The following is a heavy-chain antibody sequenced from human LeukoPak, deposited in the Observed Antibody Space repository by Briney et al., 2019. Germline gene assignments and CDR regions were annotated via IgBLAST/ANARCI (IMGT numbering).Heavy chain of an antibody. Sequence: GASVNVSCKASGGTFSSYAISWVRQAPGQGLEWMGGIIPIFGTANYAQKFQGRVTITADESTSTAYMELSSLRSEDTAVYYCARVVGVGASKAFDIRGQGTMVTVSS. D-gene: IGHD1-26*01. CDR3: ARVVGVGASKAFDI. CDR1: GGTFSSYA. V-gene: IGHV1-69*13. CDR2: IIPIFGTA. J-gene: IGHJ3*02.